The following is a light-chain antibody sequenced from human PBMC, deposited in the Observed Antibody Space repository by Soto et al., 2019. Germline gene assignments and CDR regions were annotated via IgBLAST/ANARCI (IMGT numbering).Light chain of an antibody. CDR3: HPYDNAPFT. Sequence: EIVLTQSPGTLSLSPGERATLSCRASQSLSSNYLAWYQQRPGQSPRLLVYGASSRATGIPDRFSGSGFGTDFALTISRREPEDSAVYYCHPYDNAPFTCGPGTRVGIK. CDR1: QSLSSNY. V-gene: IGKV3-20*01. CDR2: GAS. J-gene: IGKJ3*01.